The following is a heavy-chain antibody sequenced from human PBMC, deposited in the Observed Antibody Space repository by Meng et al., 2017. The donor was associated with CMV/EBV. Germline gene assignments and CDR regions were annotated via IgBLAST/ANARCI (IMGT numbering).Heavy chain of an antibody. D-gene: IGHD2-2*01. V-gene: IGHV4-59*01. CDR2: IYYSGST. Sequence: SETLSLTCTVSGGSISSYYWSWIRQPPGKGLEWIGYIYYSGSTNYNPSLKSRVTISVDTSKNQFSLKLSSVTAADTAVYYCARVRVPAATYYYGMDVWGQGTTVTVSS. CDR1: GGSISSYY. CDR3: ARVRVPAATYYYGMDV. J-gene: IGHJ6*02.